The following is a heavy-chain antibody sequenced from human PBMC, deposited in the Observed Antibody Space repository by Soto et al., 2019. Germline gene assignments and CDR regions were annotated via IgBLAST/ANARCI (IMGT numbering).Heavy chain of an antibody. V-gene: IGHV4-34*01. J-gene: IGHJ5*02. CDR2: INHSGRT. CDR3: ERRYCSSTRCIDGFEP. D-gene: IGHD2-2*01. CDR1: GFSFVVDD. Sequence: PAGTXSLTCSGYGFSFVVDDFIWVRQPPGKGLEWIGEINHSGRTNYNPSLKSRVNISVDTSKKQISLKLNSVTAADTAVYYCERRYCSSTRCIDGFEPRGRGTLV.